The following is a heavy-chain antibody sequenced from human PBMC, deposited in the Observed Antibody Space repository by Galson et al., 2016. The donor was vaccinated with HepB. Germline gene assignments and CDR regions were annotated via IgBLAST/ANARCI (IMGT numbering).Heavy chain of an antibody. D-gene: IGHD2-15*01. CDR3: ARGNWWALPRDYMDV. CDR2: ISGSSGSK. Sequence: SLRLSCAASGFTFRSHVMTWVRQAPGLGLEWVGVISGSSGSKYYADSVKGRFTLSRDNSHNMVYLEMHSLRVEDTAVYYCARGNWWALPRDYMDVWGKGTTVTVSS. V-gene: IGHV3-23*01. CDR1: GFTFRSHV. J-gene: IGHJ6*03.